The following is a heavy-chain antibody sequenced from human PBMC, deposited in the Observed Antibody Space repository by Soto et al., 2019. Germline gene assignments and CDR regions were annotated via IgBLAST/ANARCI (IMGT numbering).Heavy chain of an antibody. V-gene: IGHV4-39*01. CDR2: IYYSGST. J-gene: IGHJ6*02. CDR3: ASGIDSSGYYYYYGMDV. D-gene: IGHD3-22*01. Sequence: SETLSLTCTVSGGSISSSSYYWGWIRQPPGKGLEWIGSIYYSGSTYYNPSLKSRVTISVDTSKNLFSQKLSSVTAADTAVYYCASGIDSSGYYYYYGMDVWGQGTTVTVSS. CDR1: GGSISSSSYY.